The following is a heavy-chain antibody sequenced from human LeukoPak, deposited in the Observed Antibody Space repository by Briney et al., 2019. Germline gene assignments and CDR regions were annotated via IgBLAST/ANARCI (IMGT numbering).Heavy chain of an antibody. V-gene: IGHV4-39*01. CDR1: GGSIRSSYYY. Sequence: SETLSLTCTVSGGSIRSSYYYWGWIRQPPGKGLEWIGSIYDSGSTYYNPSLKSRVTISVDTSKNQFSLKLNSVTAADTAVYYCARVAVGQWFSFDYWGQGTLVTVSS. CDR2: IYDSGST. D-gene: IGHD3-22*01. J-gene: IGHJ4*02. CDR3: ARVAVGQWFSFDY.